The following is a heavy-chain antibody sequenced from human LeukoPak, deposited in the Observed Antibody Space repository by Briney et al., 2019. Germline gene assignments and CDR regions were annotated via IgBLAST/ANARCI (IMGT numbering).Heavy chain of an antibody. CDR3: ARGRVGAGTGDY. V-gene: IGHV4-61*02. CDR2: IDTSGST. D-gene: IGHD6-13*01. CDR1: GGSISSSNW. J-gene: IGHJ4*02. Sequence: PSETLSLTCAVSGGSISSSNWWSWIRQPAGKGLEWIGRIDTSGSTNYNPSLKSRVTISVDTSKNQFSLKLSSVTAADTAVYYCARGRVGAGTGDYWGQGTLVTVSS.